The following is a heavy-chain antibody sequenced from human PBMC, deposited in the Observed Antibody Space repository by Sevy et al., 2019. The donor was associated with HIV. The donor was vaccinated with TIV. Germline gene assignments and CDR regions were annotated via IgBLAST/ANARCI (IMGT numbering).Heavy chain of an antibody. Sequence: SETLSLTCTVSGGSISSYYWSWIRQPPGKGLEWIGYIYYSGSTNYNPSLKSRVTISVDTSKNQFSLKLSSVTAADTAVYYCASLFSDYRPVADYWGQGTLVTLSS. CDR1: GGSISSYY. CDR3: ASLFSDYRPVADY. D-gene: IGHD4-17*01. CDR2: IYYSGST. J-gene: IGHJ4*02. V-gene: IGHV4-59*01.